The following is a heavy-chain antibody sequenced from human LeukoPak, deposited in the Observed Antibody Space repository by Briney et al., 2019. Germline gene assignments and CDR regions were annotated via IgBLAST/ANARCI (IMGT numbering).Heavy chain of an antibody. J-gene: IGHJ4*02. CDR1: GGTFSSYA. Sequence: SVKVSCKASGGTFSSYAISWVRQAPGQGLEWMGGIIPIFGTANYAQKFQGRVTITADESTSTAYMELSSLRSEDTAMYYCARAHRNDFWSARFDYWGQGTLVTVSS. D-gene: IGHD3-3*01. V-gene: IGHV1-69*13. CDR2: IIPIFGTA. CDR3: ARAHRNDFWSARFDY.